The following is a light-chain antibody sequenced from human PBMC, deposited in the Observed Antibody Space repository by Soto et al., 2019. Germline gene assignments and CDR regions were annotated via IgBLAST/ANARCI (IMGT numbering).Light chain of an antibody. CDR2: DAS. J-gene: IGKJ1*01. CDR3: QQDEAYSGT. Sequence: IEMTQSPSTLYASVGDTGTVTCRASQSVAGWLDWYQQKTGKXXTXXIYDASALPRGVPSRFSAILYGTAGNLNLCSLRRDDGTTEDGQQDEAYSGTFGHGTNV. V-gene: IGKV1-5*01. CDR1: QSVAGW.